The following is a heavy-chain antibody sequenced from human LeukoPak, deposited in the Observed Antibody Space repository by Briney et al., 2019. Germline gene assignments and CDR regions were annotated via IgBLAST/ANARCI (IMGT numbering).Heavy chain of an antibody. Sequence: SETLSLTCTVSGDSISTGSYYWGWIRQPPGKGLEWIGTIYYSGSTYYNPSLKSRVTISVDTSKNQFSLKLSSVTAADTAVYYCARQVGYGNKYYYYYYMDVWGKGTTVTVSS. V-gene: IGHV4-39*01. J-gene: IGHJ6*03. D-gene: IGHD2-15*01. CDR2: IYYSGST. CDR1: GDSISTGSYY. CDR3: ARQVGYGNKYYYYYYMDV.